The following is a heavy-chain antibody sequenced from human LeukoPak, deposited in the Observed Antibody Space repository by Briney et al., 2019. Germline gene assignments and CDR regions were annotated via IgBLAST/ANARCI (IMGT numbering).Heavy chain of an antibody. CDR2: ISASGDVT. V-gene: IGHV3-23*01. J-gene: IGHJ3*02. D-gene: IGHD1-1*01. Sequence: GRSLRLSCAASGFSFSAYPMGWVRQAPGKGLQWLSGISASGDVTFHADRVKGRFAISRDNSKNTLYLQMTGLRAGDTAEYYCAKSLFTSATGTGRAFHIWGQGTMVTVSS. CDR3: AKSLFTSATGTGRAFHI. CDR1: GFSFSAYP.